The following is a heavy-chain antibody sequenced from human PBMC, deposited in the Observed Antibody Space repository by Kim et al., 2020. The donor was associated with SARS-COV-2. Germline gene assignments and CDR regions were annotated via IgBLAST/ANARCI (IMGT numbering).Heavy chain of an antibody. V-gene: IGHV3-23*01. CDR3: ARVTSGSSGWFEYFHH. CDR2: VRDSGYTT. Sequence: GGSLRLSCVASGFTFNTFAMSWVRQAPGKGLEWVSGVRDSGYTTVYADSVKGRFSISRDNSRNTLYLQMDRLRAEDTAIYYCARVTSGSSGWFEYFHHWGQGTLVTVSS. CDR1: GFTFNTFA. J-gene: IGHJ1*01. D-gene: IGHD6-19*01.